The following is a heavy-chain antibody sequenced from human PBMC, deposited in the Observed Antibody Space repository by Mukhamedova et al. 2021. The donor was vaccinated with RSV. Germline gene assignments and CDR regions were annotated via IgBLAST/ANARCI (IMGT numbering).Heavy chain of an antibody. D-gene: IGHD6-13*01. CDR2: ISYDGSNK. CDR1: SYA. CDR3: ARSGYSSSRYYFDY. Sequence: SYAMHWVRQAPGKGLEWVAVISYDGSNKYYADSVKGRFTIPRDNSKNTLYLQMNSLRAEDTAVYYCARSGYSSSRYYFDYWGQGT. J-gene: IGHJ4*02. V-gene: IGHV3-30-3*01.